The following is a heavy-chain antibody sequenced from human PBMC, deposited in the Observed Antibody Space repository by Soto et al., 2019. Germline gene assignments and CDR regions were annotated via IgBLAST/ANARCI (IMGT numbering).Heavy chain of an antibody. Sequence: PPETLSPTCTVASRFITTRGYYWNWIRQHPGEGREWIGYIHDSGSTYDNPALRGRVTMSLDTSNNQFSLKLSSVTAADTAIYYCARFDPGPYYFDFWGRGTLVTVSS. D-gene: IGHD3-9*01. CDR3: ARFDPGPYYFDF. V-gene: IGHV4-31*03. CDR2: IHDSGST. CDR1: SRFITTRGYY. J-gene: IGHJ4*02.